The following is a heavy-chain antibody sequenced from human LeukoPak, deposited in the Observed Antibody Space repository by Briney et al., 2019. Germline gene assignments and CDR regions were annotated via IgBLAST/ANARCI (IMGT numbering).Heavy chain of an antibody. J-gene: IGHJ4*02. Sequence: SETLSLTCTVSGGSISSGGYYWSWIRQHPGKGLEWIGYIYYSGSTYYNPSLKSRVTISVDTSKNQFSLKLSSVTAADTAVYYCARADTSGYYYYVYWGQGTLVTVSS. V-gene: IGHV4-31*03. CDR1: GGSISSGGYY. CDR3: ARADTSGYYYYVY. CDR2: IYYSGST. D-gene: IGHD3-22*01.